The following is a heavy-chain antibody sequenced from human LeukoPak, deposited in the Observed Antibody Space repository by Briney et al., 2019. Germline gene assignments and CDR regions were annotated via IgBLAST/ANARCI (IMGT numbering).Heavy chain of an antibody. CDR2: ISSNGGST. J-gene: IGHJ3*02. Sequence: GGSLRLSCAASGFTFSSYAMHWVRQAPGKGLEYVSAISSNGGSTYYANSVKGRFTISRDNSKNTLYLQMGSLRAEDMAVYYCARRTPTVVTGDAFDIWGQGTMVTVSS. D-gene: IGHD4-23*01. CDR1: GFTFSSYA. V-gene: IGHV3-64*01. CDR3: ARRTPTVVTGDAFDI.